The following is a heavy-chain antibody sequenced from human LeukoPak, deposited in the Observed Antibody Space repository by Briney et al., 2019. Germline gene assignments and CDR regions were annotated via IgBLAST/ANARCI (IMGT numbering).Heavy chain of an antibody. J-gene: IGHJ6*02. V-gene: IGHV4-30-4*01. D-gene: IGHD3-3*01. CDR2: IFYSGNT. CDR1: GGSISCGDYY. Sequence: PSETLSLTCTVSGGSISCGDYYWSWIRQPPGKGLKWIGYIFYSGNTYYNPSLKSRVTISVDKPKNQFSLKLSSVTAADTAVYYCARTSGYYTAYYYGMDVWGQGTTVTVSS. CDR3: ARTSGYYTAYYYGMDV.